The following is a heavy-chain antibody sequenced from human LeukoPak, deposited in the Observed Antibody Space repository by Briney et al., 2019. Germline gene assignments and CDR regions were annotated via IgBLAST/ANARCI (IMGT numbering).Heavy chain of an antibody. CDR1: GGSFSGYY. CDR2: INHSGST. CDR3: ASNPPHSGSYSG. D-gene: IGHD1-26*01. V-gene: IGHV4-34*01. Sequence: PSETLSLTCAVYGGSFSGYYWSWIRQPPGKGLEWIGEINHSGSTNYNPSLKSRVTISVDTSKNQFSLKLSSVTAADTAVYYCASNPPHSGSYSGWRQGTLVTVSS. J-gene: IGHJ4*02.